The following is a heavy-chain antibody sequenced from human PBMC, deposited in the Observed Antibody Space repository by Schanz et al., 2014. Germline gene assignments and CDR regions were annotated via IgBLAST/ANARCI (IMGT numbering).Heavy chain of an antibody. CDR2: ISSSSSSK. D-gene: IGHD4-17*01. Sequence: EVQLVESGGGLVKPGDSLRLSCAASGFTFSSYTMKWVRQAPGKGLEWVSFISSSSSSKHYGDSVKGRFTISRDNAKNSLYLQMNSLRDEDTAVYYCAREHLDSGDYANDYWGQGTLVTVSS. CDR1: GFTFSSYT. J-gene: IGHJ4*02. CDR3: AREHLDSGDYANDY. V-gene: IGHV3-21*05.